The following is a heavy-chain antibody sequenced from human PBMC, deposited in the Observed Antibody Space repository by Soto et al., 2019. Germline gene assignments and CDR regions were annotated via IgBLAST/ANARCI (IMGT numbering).Heavy chain of an antibody. CDR3: AREATLGIAAAGTLGAFDI. J-gene: IGHJ3*02. V-gene: IGHV1-69*13. CDR2: IITIFGTA. D-gene: IGHD6-13*01. CDR1: GGTFSSYA. Sequence: VKVSCKASGGTFSSYAISWVRQAPGQGLERMGGIITIFGTANYAQKFQGRVTITADKSTSTAYMELSSLKSEDTAVYYCAREATLGIAAAGTLGAFDIWGQGTMVTVSS.